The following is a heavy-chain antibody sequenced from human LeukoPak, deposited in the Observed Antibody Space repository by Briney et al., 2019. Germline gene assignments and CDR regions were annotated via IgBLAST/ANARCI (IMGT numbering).Heavy chain of an antibody. V-gene: IGHV3-7*01. J-gene: IGHJ3*02. D-gene: IGHD2-21*02. CDR1: GFTFSSYW. CDR3: ARGYCDGDCYGDAFDI. Sequence: GGSLRLSCAASGFTFSSYWMSWDRQAPGKGLEWVANIKQDGSEKYYVDSVKGRFTISRDNAKNSLYLQMNSLRAEDTAVYYCARGYCDGDCYGDAFDIWGQGTMVTVSS. CDR2: IKQDGSEK.